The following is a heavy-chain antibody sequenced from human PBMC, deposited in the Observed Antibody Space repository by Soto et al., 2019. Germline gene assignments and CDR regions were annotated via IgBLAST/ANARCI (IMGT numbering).Heavy chain of an antibody. Sequence: EVQLLESGGGLVQPGGSLRLSCAASGFTFSSYAMSWVHQAPGKGLEWVSAISGSGGSTYYADSVKGRFTISRDNSKNTLYLQMNSLRAEDTAVYYCAKDESGYYDFYYYGMDVWGQGTTVTVSS. CDR2: ISGSGGST. V-gene: IGHV3-23*01. D-gene: IGHD3-22*01. CDR1: GFTFSSYA. CDR3: AKDESGYYDFYYYGMDV. J-gene: IGHJ6*02.